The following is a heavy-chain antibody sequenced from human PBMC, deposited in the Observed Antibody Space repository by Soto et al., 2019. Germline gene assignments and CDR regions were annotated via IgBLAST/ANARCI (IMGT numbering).Heavy chain of an antibody. V-gene: IGHV1-18*01. CDR1: GYTFTSYG. Sequence: QVQLVQSGAEVKKPGASVKVSCKASGYTFTSYGINWVRQAPGQGLEWMGWISAYNGNTNYAQKLQGRVTMTTDTTTSAAYMEMRIRTSDDTAVYFCAKTAEYIYAIDYWGQGPLVTVSS. CDR3: AKTAEYIYAIDY. CDR2: ISAYNGNT. D-gene: IGHD5-18*01. J-gene: IGHJ4*02.